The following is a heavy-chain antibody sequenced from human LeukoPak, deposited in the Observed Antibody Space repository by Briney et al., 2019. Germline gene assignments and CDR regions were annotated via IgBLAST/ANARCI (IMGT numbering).Heavy chain of an antibody. V-gene: IGHV3-23*01. CDR1: GFTFSDYA. Sequence: GGSLRLSCAASGFTFSDYAMSWVRQAPGKGPEWVSVISGSGGSTDYADSVQGRFTISRDNSKTTLYLQMNSLRVEDTAVYYCAKDRSWGVVVTSNPQFDYWGQGTLVTVSS. J-gene: IGHJ4*02. D-gene: IGHD2-21*02. CDR3: AKDRSWGVVVTSNPQFDY. CDR2: ISGSGGST.